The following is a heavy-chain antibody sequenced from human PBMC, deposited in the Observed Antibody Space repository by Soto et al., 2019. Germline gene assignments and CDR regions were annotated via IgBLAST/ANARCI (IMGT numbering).Heavy chain of an antibody. D-gene: IGHD4-17*01. CDR2: ISYDGSNK. J-gene: IGHJ6*02. Sequence: GGSLRLSWAASGFTFSSYGMHWVRQAPGKGLEWVAVISYDGSNKYYADSVKGRFTIPRDNSKNTLYLQMNSLRAEDTAVYYCAKDRGTMTTGMDVWGQGTTVTVSS. V-gene: IGHV3-30*18. CDR1: GFTFSSYG. CDR3: AKDRGTMTTGMDV.